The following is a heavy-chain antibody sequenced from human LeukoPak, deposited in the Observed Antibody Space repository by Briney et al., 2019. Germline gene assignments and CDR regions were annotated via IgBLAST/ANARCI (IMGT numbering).Heavy chain of an antibody. D-gene: IGHD1-14*01. J-gene: IGHJ4*02. CDR2: MNPNSGNT. CDR1: GHTFTSYD. V-gene: IGHV1-8*01. CDR3: ASGGPSYTSY. Sequence: ASVKVSCKASGHTFTSYDINWVRQATGQGLEWMGWMNPNSGNTGYAQKFQGRSTMTRNTSISTAYMELSSLRSEDTAVYYCASGGPSYTSYWGQGTLVTVSS.